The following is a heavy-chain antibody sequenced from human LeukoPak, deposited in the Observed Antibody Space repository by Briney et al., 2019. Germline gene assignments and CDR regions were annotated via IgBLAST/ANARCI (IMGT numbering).Heavy chain of an antibody. J-gene: IGHJ4*02. CDR1: GGSISSGDYY. D-gene: IGHD3-22*01. Sequence: SQTLSLTCTVSGGSISSGDYYWSWIRQPPGKGLEWIGYIYYSGSTYYNPSLKSRVTISVDTSKNQFSLKLSSVTAADTAVYYCARHRNYYDSSGYWPLDYWGQGTLVTVSS. V-gene: IGHV4-30-4*01. CDR3: ARHRNYYDSSGYWPLDY. CDR2: IYYSGST.